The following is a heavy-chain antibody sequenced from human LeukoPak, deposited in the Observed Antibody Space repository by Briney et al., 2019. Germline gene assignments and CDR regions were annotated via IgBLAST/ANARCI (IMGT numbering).Heavy chain of an antibody. D-gene: IGHD4-17*01. CDR2: IHHSGRT. CDR3: ARNGYYSADY. CDR1: GVSLSSDNW. Sequence: SGTLSLTCDVSGVSLSSDNWWSWVRQLPGKGLEWIAEIHHSGRTNYNPSLKSRVTISVDKSRNQFSVMLTPVTAADTAVYYCARNGYYSADYWGQGTLVTVSS. V-gene: IGHV4-4*02. J-gene: IGHJ4*02.